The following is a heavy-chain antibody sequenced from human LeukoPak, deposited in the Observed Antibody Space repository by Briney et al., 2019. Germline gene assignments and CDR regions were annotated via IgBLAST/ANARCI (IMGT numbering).Heavy chain of an antibody. Sequence: SETLSLTCTVSGGSISSYYWSWIRQPPGKGLEWIGYIYYSGSTNYNPSLKSRVTISVDTSKNQFSLKLSSVTAADTAVYYCAGSYDSSGYYQNWGQGTLVTVSS. J-gene: IGHJ4*02. CDR2: IYYSGST. CDR3: AGSYDSSGYYQN. V-gene: IGHV4-59*01. D-gene: IGHD3-22*01. CDR1: GGSISSYY.